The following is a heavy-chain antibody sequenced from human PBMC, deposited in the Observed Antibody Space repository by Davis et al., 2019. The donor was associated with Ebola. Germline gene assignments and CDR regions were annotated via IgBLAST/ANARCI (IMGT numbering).Heavy chain of an antibody. Sequence: MPSETLSLTCTVSGGSISSGGYYWSWIRQHPGKGLEWIGYIYYSGSTYYNPSLKSRVTISVDTSKNQFSLKLSSVTAADTAVYYCARALTTVTTVHSPYYYYYGMDVWGQGTTVTVSS. CDR1: GGSISSGGYY. CDR3: ARALTTVTTVHSPYYYYYGMDV. J-gene: IGHJ6*02. V-gene: IGHV4-31*03. D-gene: IGHD4-11*01. CDR2: IYYSGST.